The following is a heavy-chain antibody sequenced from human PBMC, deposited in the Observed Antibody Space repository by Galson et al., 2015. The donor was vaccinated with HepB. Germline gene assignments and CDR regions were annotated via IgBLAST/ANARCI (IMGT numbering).Heavy chain of an antibody. J-gene: IGHJ4*02. V-gene: IGHV4-39*07. Sequence: ETLSLTCTVSGGSISSSSYYWGWIRQPPGKGLEWIGSIYYSGSTYYNPSLKSRVTISVDTSKNQFSLKLSSVTAADTAVYYCARFFGTTEYYDFWSGRGNYFDYWGQGTLVTVSS. CDR3: ARFFGTTEYYDFWSGRGNYFDY. D-gene: IGHD3-3*01. CDR1: GGSISSSSYY. CDR2: IYYSGST.